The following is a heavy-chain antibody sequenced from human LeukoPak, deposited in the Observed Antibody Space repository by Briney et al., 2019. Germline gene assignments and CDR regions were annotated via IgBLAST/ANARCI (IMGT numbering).Heavy chain of an antibody. Sequence: GGSLRLSCAASGFTFSSYSMNWVRQAPGKGLEWVSSISSSSSYIYHADSVKGRFTISRDNAKNSLYLQMNSLRAEDTAVYYCARDRGVVVPAARGEFDYWGQGTLVTVSS. V-gene: IGHV3-21*01. CDR1: GFTFSSYS. D-gene: IGHD2-2*01. CDR2: ISSSSSYI. J-gene: IGHJ4*02. CDR3: ARDRGVVVPAARGEFDY.